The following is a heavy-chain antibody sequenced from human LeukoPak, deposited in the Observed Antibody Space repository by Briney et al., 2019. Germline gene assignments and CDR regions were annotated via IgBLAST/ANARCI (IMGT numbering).Heavy chain of an antibody. V-gene: IGHV1-2*02. CDR1: GNAFSDFY. Sequence: ASVNVSCKASGNAFSDFYFNWGRQAPGRGLEWVGWINPHSRATHYAQRFRGRVTMEASISTGYMELNSLTSDDTAVYYCVTTSVTHTRDPWGQGTLVTVSS. D-gene: IGHD5/OR15-5a*01. CDR3: VTTSVTHTRDP. CDR2: INPHSRAT. J-gene: IGHJ5*02.